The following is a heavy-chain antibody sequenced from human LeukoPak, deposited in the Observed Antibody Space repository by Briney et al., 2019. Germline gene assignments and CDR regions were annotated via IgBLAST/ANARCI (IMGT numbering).Heavy chain of an antibody. D-gene: IGHD6-25*01. Sequence: SETLSLTCGVSGGSINSYHWSWIRQPPGKGLEWIGYIYYSGNTDYSPSLKGRVTISLDTPKNQFSLKLTSVTAADTAVYYCASGSPFFGMDFWGQGTTVTVSS. CDR2: IYYSGNT. V-gene: IGHV4-59*12. J-gene: IGHJ6*02. CDR1: GGSINSYH. CDR3: ASGSPFFGMDF.